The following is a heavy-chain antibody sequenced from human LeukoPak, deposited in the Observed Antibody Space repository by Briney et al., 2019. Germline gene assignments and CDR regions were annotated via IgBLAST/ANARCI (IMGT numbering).Heavy chain of an antibody. J-gene: IGHJ4*02. V-gene: IGHV3-48*03. CDR2: ISSSGSTI. CDR3: TGRGVIESDDY. D-gene: IGHD3-10*01. CDR1: GFTFSSYE. Sequence: PGGSLRLSCAASGFTFSSYEMNWVRQAPGKGLEWVSYISSSGSTIYYADSVKGRFTISRDNAKNSLYLQMNSLRAEDTAVYCCTGRGVIESDDYWGQGTLVTVSS.